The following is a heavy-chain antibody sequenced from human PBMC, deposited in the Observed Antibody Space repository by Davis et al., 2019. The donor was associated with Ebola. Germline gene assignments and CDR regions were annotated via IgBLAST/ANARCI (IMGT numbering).Heavy chain of an antibody. D-gene: IGHD1-1*01. CDR3: ARAQFPTTSDP. V-gene: IGHV1-18*04. J-gene: IGHJ5*02. CDR1: GYTFTNYG. Sequence: ASVKVSCKASGYTFTNYGITWVRQAPGQGLEWMGWINPHNGNTNYAQNVQGRVIMTSDTAPTTAYMEVGSLRSDDTAVYYCARAQFPTTSDPWGQGTLVTVSS. CDR2: INPHNGNT.